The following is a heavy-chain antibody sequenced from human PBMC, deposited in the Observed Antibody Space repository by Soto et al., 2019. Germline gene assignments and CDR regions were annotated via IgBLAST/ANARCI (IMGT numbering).Heavy chain of an antibody. J-gene: IGHJ6*02. CDR1: GGSISSGGYY. CDR3: AREIGYYGMDV. CDR2: IYYSGST. V-gene: IGHV4-31*03. Sequence: SETLSLTCPVSGGSISSGGYYWSWVRQHPGKGLEWIGYIYYSGSTYYNPSLKSRVTISVDTSKNQFSLKLSSVTAADTAVYYCAREIGYYGMDVWGQGTTVPVSS.